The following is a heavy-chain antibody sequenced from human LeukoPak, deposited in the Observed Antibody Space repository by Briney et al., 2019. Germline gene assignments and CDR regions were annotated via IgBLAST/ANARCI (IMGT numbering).Heavy chain of an antibody. V-gene: IGHV3-15*01. Sequence: ETLSLTCTVSGGSISSYYWSWVRQAAGKGLEWVGLIKSKTDGGTTDYAAPVKGRFTISRDDSKNTLYLQMNSLTTEDTAVYFCAHRDTTMVRVDYWGQGTLVTVSS. CDR3: AHRDTTMVRVDY. D-gene: IGHD5-18*01. CDR1: GGSISSYY. J-gene: IGHJ4*02. CDR2: IKSKTDGGTT.